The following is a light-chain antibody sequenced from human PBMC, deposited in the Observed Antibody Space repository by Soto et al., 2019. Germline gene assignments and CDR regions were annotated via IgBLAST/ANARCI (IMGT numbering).Light chain of an antibody. J-gene: IGKJ2*01. CDR1: QSVSSN. CDR3: QQYNNWPAYT. V-gene: IGKV3D-15*01. CDR2: GAS. Sequence: EIVMTQSPATLSVSPGERATLSCRASQSVSSNLAWYQQKPGQAPRLLIYGASSRATGIPARFSGSGSGTEFTLTISSLEYEDFAVYYCQQYNNWPAYTFGQGTELEIK.